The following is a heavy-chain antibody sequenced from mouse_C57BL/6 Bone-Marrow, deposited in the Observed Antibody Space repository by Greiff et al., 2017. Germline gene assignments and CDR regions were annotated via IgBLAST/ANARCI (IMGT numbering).Heavy chain of an antibody. D-gene: IGHD1-1*01. CDR1: GYTFTDYY. J-gene: IGHJ3*01. CDR3: ARSYYYGSSFAWFAY. CDR2: IYPGSGNT. V-gene: IGHV1-76*01. Sequence: QVQLKESGAELVRPGASVKLSCKASGYTFTDYYINWVKQRPGQGLEWIARIYPGSGNTYYNEKFKGKATLTAEKSSSTAYMQLSSLTSEDSAVYFCARSYYYGSSFAWFAYWGQGTLVTVSA.